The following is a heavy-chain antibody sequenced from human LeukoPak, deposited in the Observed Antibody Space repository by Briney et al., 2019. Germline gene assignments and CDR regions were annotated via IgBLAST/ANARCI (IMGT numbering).Heavy chain of an antibody. Sequence: GGSLRLSCAASGFIFSSHGMNWVRQAPGKGLEWVSGISPSGDITYYADSVKGRFTISRDNSKNTVYLQMNSLRAEDTAVYYCASSSGSYLFDYWGQGTLVTVSS. D-gene: IGHD1-26*01. CDR1: GFIFSSHG. V-gene: IGHV3-23*01. J-gene: IGHJ4*02. CDR2: ISPSGDIT. CDR3: ASSSGSYLFDY.